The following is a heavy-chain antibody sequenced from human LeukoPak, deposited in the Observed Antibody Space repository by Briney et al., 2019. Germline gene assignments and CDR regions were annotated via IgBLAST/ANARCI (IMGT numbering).Heavy chain of an antibody. CDR3: ARAEQWLPHDAFDI. CDR2: INHSGST. J-gene: IGHJ3*02. D-gene: IGHD6-19*01. V-gene: IGHV4-34*01. Sequence: SSETLSLTCAVYGGSFSGYYWSWIRHPPAKGLEWIGEINHSGSTNYNPSLKSRVTISVDTYKNQFPLTLSSVTAADTAVYYCARAEQWLPHDAFDIWGQGTMVTVSS. CDR1: GGSFSGYY.